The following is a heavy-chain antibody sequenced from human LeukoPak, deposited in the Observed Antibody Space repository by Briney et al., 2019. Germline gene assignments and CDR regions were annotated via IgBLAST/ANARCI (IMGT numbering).Heavy chain of an antibody. CDR3: AKDQGRDSYNYFDY. D-gene: IGHD5-24*01. J-gene: IGHJ4*02. Sequence: GRSLRLSCAASGFTFDDYAMHWVRQAPGKGLEWVSGISWNSGSIGYADSVKGRFTISRDNAKNSLYLQMNSLRAEDTALYYCAKDQGRDSYNYFDYWGQGTLVTVSS. CDR2: ISWNSGSI. CDR1: GFTFDDYA. V-gene: IGHV3-9*01.